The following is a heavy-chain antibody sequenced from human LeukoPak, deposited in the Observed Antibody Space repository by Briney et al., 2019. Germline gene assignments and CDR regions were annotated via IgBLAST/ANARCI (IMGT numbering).Heavy chain of an antibody. CDR2: INHSGST. CDR3: ARPVTIFGVVISFDY. J-gene: IGHJ4*02. Sequence: SETLSLTCAVYGGSFSGYYWSWIRQPPGKGLEWIGEINHSGSTNYNPSLKSRVTISVDTSKNQFSLKLNSVTAADTAVYYCARPVTIFGVVISFDYWGQGTLVTVSS. V-gene: IGHV4-34*01. D-gene: IGHD3-3*01. CDR1: GGSFSGYY.